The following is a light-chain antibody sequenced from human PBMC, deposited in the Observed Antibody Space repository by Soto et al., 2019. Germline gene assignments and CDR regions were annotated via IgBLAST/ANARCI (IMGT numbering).Light chain of an antibody. CDR3: GTWDNSLSGWV. Sequence: QSVLTQPPSVSAAPGQKVTISCSGSSSNIGNNYVSWYQQLPGTAPKLLISLNNERPSGIPGRFSGSKSGASATLDITGLQSGDEADYYCGTWDNSLSGWVFCGGTQLTVL. J-gene: IGLJ3*02. CDR1: SSNIGNNY. V-gene: IGLV1-51*02. CDR2: LNN.